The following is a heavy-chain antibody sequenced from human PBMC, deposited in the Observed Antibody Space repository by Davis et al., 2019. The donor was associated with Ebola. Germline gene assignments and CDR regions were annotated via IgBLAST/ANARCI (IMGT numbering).Heavy chain of an antibody. CDR1: GYTFTSYD. CDR2: ISAYNGNA. Sequence: AASVKVSCKASGYTFTSYDISWVRQAPGQGLEWMGWISAYNGNANYAQKLQGRVSLTTDTTSTAYMELWSLTSDDTAVYYCARGSENYCIGTTCYLSEADFWGQGTQVTVS. J-gene: IGHJ4*02. V-gene: IGHV1-18*01. CDR3: ARGSENYCIGTTCYLSEADF. D-gene: IGHD2-2*01.